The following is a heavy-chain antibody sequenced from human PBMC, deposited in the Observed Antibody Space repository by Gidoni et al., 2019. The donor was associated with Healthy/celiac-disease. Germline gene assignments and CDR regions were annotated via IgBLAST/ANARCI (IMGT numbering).Heavy chain of an antibody. CDR3: ARARRSGDLDY. CDR2: IGTAGDP. V-gene: IGHV3-13*05. Sequence: EVQLVESGGGLVQPGGSLRLSCAASGFTFSSYDMHWVRQATGKGLELVSAIGTAGDPYYPGSVKGRFTISRENAKNSLYLQMNSLRAGDTAVYYCARARRSGDLDYWGQGTLVTVSS. CDR1: GFTFSSYD. J-gene: IGHJ4*02. D-gene: IGHD6-19*01.